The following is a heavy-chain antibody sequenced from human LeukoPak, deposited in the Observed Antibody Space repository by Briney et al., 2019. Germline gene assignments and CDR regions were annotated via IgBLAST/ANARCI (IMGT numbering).Heavy chain of an antibody. Sequence: SETLSLTCTVSGGSISSGSYYWSWIRQPAGKGLEWIGRIYTSGSTNYNPSLKSRVTMSVDTSKNQFSLKLSSVTAADTAVYYCARDKESSEFWDAAFDIWGQGTMVTVSS. V-gene: IGHV4-61*02. CDR1: GGSISSGSYY. CDR2: IYTSGST. J-gene: IGHJ3*02. CDR3: ARDKESSEFWDAAFDI. D-gene: IGHD3/OR15-3a*01.